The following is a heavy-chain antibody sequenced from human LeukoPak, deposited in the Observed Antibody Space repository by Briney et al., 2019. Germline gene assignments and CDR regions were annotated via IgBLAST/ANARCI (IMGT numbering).Heavy chain of an antibody. D-gene: IGHD2-21*01. CDR1: GYTFTSYD. V-gene: IGHV1-8*01. CDR2: MNPNSGNT. J-gene: IGHJ3*02. CDR3: AREYSPMGSTEDYAFDI. Sequence: ASVKVSCKASGYTFTSYDINWVRQATGQGLEWMGWMNPNSGNTGYAQKFQGRVTMTRNTSISTAYMELSSLRSEDTAVYYCAREYSPMGSTEDYAFDIWGQGTMVTVSS.